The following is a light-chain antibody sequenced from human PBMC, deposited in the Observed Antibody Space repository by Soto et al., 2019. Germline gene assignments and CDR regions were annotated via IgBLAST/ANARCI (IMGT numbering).Light chain of an antibody. CDR3: QTWGTGIHVV. CDR2: VDSDGSH. V-gene: IGLV4-69*01. Sequence: QSALTQSPSASASLGASVKLTCTLSSGHSSYAIAWHQQQPEKGPRYLMKVDSDGSHTKGDGIPDRFSGSSSGPERYLHISSLQSEDEADYYCQTWGTGIHVVFGGGTKLTVL. J-gene: IGLJ2*01. CDR1: SGHSSYA.